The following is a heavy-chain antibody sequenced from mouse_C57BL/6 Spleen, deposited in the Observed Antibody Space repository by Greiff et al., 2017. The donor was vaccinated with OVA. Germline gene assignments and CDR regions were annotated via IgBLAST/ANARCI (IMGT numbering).Heavy chain of an antibody. CDR3: FITTLYYYAMDY. Sequence: VQLQQPGAELVKPGASVKVSCKASGFTFTSYWMHWVKQRPGQGLEWIGRIHPSDSDTNYNQKFKGMATLTVDKSSSTAYMQLSSLTSEDSAVYYCFITTLYYYAMDYWGQGTSVTVSS. CDR1: GFTFTSYW. D-gene: IGHD1-1*01. J-gene: IGHJ4*01. CDR2: IHPSDSDT. V-gene: IGHV1-74*01.